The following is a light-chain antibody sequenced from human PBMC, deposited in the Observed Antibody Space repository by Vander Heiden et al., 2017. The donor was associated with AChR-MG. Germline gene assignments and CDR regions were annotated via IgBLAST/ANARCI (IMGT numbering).Light chain of an antibody. CDR3: QQRSNWPRT. CDR2: DAS. J-gene: IGKJ2*01. CDR1: QSVSSY. Sequence: DIVLTQPPATLSLSPGERATLSCRASQSVSSYLAWYQQKPGQAPRLLIYDASNRATGIPARFSGSGSGTDFTLTISSLEPEDFAVYYCQQRSNWPRTFGQGTKLEIK. V-gene: IGKV3-11*01.